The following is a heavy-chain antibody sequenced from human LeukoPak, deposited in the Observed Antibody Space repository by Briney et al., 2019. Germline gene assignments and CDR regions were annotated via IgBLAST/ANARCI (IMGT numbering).Heavy chain of an antibody. CDR1: GFTFSSYA. D-gene: IGHD2-21*02. Sequence: GGSLRLSCAASGFTFSSYAMPWVRQAPGKGLEWVAVISYDGSNKYYADSVKGRFTISRDNSKNTLYLQMNSLRAEDTAVYYCARESYCGGDCLDAFDIWGQGTMVTVSS. V-gene: IGHV3-30-3*01. CDR2: ISYDGSNK. J-gene: IGHJ3*02. CDR3: ARESYCGGDCLDAFDI.